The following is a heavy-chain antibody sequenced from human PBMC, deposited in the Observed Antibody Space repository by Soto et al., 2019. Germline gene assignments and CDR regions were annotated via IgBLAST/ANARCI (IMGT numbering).Heavy chain of an antibody. V-gene: IGHV1-69*13. D-gene: IGHD2-15*01. CDR2: IIPIFGTA. CDR1: GGTFSTYA. J-gene: IGHJ3*02. Sequence: SVKVSCKASGGTFSTYAISWVRQAPGQGLEWMGGIIPIFGTAKYAQKFQGRVTITADESTSTAYMELSSLRSEDTAVYYCAEDLGYCSGGSCYSGDDAFDIWGQGTMVTVSS. CDR3: AEDLGYCSGGSCYSGDDAFDI.